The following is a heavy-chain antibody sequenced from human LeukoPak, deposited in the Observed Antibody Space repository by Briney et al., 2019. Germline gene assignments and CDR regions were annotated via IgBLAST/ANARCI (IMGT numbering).Heavy chain of an antibody. CDR1: GFTFSSYA. CDR2: INSAGST. J-gene: IGHJ4*02. D-gene: IGHD4-17*01. Sequence: PGGSLRLSCAASGFTFSSYAMSWDRQAPGKGLEWVSAINSAGSTYYGDSVRGRFTISRDNSKNVLHLQMNSLRAEDTALYYCAKDQNTVATAPFDYWGLGTLVTVSS. V-gene: IGHV3-23*01. CDR3: AKDQNTVATAPFDY.